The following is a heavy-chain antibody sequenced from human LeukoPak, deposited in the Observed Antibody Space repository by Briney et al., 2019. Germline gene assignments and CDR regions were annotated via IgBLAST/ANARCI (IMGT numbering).Heavy chain of an antibody. CDR3: ARGKGLHLFDY. Sequence: PSETLSLTCIVSGGSISSGGDYWSWIRQHPGKGLEWIVYIYYSGSTYYNPSLKSRVTISIAPSKNKFSLKLRSVTAADTAVYYCARGKGLHLFDYWGQGTLVTVSS. CDR1: GGSISSGGDY. V-gene: IGHV4-31*03. D-gene: IGHD4-11*01. CDR2: IYYSGST. J-gene: IGHJ4*02.